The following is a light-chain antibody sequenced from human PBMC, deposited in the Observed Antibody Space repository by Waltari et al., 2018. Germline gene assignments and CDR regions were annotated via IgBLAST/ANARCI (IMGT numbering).Light chain of an antibody. CDR2: DIN. CDR3: CSYAGIYTLA. J-gene: IGLJ2*01. V-gene: IGLV2-11*01. Sequence: QSALTQPRSVAGSLGQSVTISCSGTSSDVGGYNYVSWYQQHPGKAPKLIIYDINKPPSGVPDRFSGSKSGNTAYLTISRLQSDDEADYYCCSYAGIYTLAFGGGTKLTVL. CDR1: SSDVGGYNY.